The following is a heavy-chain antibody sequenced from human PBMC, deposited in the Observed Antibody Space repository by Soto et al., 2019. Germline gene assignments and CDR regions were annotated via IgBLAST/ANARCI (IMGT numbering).Heavy chain of an antibody. CDR2: ISPLLSTT. CDR3: AASSSVAAACYFKF. CDR1: GDLFNNYA. Sequence: QVQLVQSGAEVKEPGSSVKVSCKATGDLFNNYAFNWVRQAPGQGLEWMGRISPLLSTTNYAQKFQGRVTICADEVTTIVYLEVSNLESEETAMYYCAASSSVAAACYFKFWVQGTLVTVS. J-gene: IGHJ4*02. V-gene: IGHV1-69*01. D-gene: IGHD2-2*01.